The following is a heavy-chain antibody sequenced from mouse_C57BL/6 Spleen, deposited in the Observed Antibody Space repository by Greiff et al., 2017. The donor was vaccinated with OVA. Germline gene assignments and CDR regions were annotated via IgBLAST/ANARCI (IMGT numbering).Heavy chain of an antibody. CDR3: ARTGSRDYDYWFAY. V-gene: IGHV1-19*01. J-gene: IGHJ3*01. Sequence: VHVKQSGPVLVKPGASVKMSCKASGYTFTDYYMNWVKQSHGKSLEWIGVINPYNGGTSYNQKFKGKATLTVDKSSSTAYMELNSLTSEDSAVYYCARTGSRDYDYWFAYWGQGTLVTVSA. CDR1: GYTFTDYY. D-gene: IGHD2-4*01. CDR2: INPYNGGT.